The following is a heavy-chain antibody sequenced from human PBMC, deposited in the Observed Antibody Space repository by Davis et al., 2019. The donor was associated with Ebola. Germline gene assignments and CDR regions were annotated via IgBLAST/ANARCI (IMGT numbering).Heavy chain of an antibody. J-gene: IGHJ2*01. CDR1: GYSFTNYW. Sequence: GESLKISCKGSGYSFTNYWIAWVRQMPGKGPEWMGMIYPSDSDTRYSPSFQGQVIISADQSISTAYLQWDSLQASDTAVYYCARLYGPGHYLNWYFNLWGRGTLVTVSS. CDR2: IYPSDSDT. CDR3: ARLYGPGHYLNWYFNL. V-gene: IGHV5-51*01. D-gene: IGHD3-10*01.